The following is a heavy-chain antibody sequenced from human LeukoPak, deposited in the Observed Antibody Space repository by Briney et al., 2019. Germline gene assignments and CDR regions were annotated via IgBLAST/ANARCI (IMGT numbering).Heavy chain of an antibody. V-gene: IGHV1-8*01. CDR1: GYTLTSYD. CDR3: ARGRTDVLLWCGQSGENFDY. D-gene: IGHD3-10*01. J-gene: IGHJ4*02. Sequence: GASLKVSCKASGYTLTSYDINWVRQATRQGLEWMGWMNPNSGNTGYAQKFQGRVTMTTNTSISTAYMELSSLRSEDTAVYYCARGRTDVLLWCGQSGENFDYWGQGTLVTVSS. CDR2: MNPNSGNT.